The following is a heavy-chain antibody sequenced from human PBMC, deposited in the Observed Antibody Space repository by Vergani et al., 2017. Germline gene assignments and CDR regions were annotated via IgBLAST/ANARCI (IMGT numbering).Heavy chain of an antibody. CDR2: IIPIFGTA. J-gene: IGHJ6*03. D-gene: IGHD2-2*01. CDR1: GGTFSSYA. CDR3: AIKDPHIVVVPAALYYSYYYMDV. Sequence: QVQLVQSGAEVKKPGSSVKVSCKASGGTFSSYAISWVRQAPGQGLEWMGGIIPIFGTANYAQKFQGRVTITADESTSTAYMELSSLRSEDTAVYYCAIKDPHIVVVPAALYYSYYYMDVWGKGTTVTVSS. V-gene: IGHV1-69*01.